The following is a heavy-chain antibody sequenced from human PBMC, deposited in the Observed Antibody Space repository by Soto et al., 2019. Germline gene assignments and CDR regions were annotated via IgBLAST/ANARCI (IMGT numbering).Heavy chain of an antibody. D-gene: IGHD1-1*01. V-gene: IGHV4-61*01. Sequence: NPSETLSLTCTVSGGSVSSGSYYWSWIRQPPGKGLEWIGYIYYSGSTNYNPSLKSRVTISVDTSKNQFSLKLSSVTAADTAVYYCARDLEGNYDYWGQGTLVTVSS. CDR2: IYYSGST. J-gene: IGHJ4*02. CDR3: ARDLEGNYDY. CDR1: GGSVSSGSYY.